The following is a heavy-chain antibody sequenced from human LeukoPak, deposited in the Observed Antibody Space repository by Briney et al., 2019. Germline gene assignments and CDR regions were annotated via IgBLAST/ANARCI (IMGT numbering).Heavy chain of an antibody. Sequence: ASVKVSCKASGYTFTGYYMHWVRQAPGQGLEWVGWINPNSGGTNYAQKFQGRVTMTRDTSISTAYMELSRLRSDDTAVYYCARDLVAGTGNWFDPWGQGTLVTVSS. CDR2: INPNSGGT. J-gene: IGHJ5*02. V-gene: IGHV1-2*02. CDR1: GYTFTGYY. D-gene: IGHD6-19*01. CDR3: ARDLVAGTGNWFDP.